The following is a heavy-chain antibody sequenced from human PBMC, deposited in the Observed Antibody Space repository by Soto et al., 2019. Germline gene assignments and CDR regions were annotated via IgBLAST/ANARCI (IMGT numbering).Heavy chain of an antibody. J-gene: IGHJ5*02. CDR2: IKHDGSEK. CDR3: ARDRSLAS. Sequence: EVQLVESGGGLVQPGGSLRLPCAASGFIFSNYWMSWVRQAPGKGLEWVANIKHDGSEKYYVDSVKGRFTISRDNAKNSLYLQMNSLRAEDTAVYYCARDRSLASWCQGTLVTVSS. V-gene: IGHV3-7*01. CDR1: GFIFSNYW.